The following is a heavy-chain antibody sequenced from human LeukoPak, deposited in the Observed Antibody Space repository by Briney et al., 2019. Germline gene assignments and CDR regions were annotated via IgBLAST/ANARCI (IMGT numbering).Heavy chain of an antibody. CDR2: IKQDGSEK. J-gene: IGHJ4*02. CDR1: GFTFSNYV. D-gene: IGHD2-21*02. CDR3: ARQDYSGGDCYRFDY. Sequence: GGSLRLSCAASGFTFSNYVMSWVRQAPGKGLEWVANIKQDGSEKYYVDSVKGRFTISRDNAKNSLYLQMNSLRAEDTAVYYCARQDYSGGDCYRFDYWGQGTLVTVSS. V-gene: IGHV3-7*03.